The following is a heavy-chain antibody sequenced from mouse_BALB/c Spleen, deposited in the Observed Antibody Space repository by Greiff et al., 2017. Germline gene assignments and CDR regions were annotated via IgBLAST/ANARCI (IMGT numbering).Heavy chain of an antibody. Sequence: EVQLVESGGGLVKPGGSLKLSCAASGFTFSSYAMPWVRQSPEKRLEWVAEISSGGSYTYYPDTVTGRFTISRDNAKNTLYLEMSSLRSEDTAMYYCAREITTVVEGYYAMDDWGQGTSVTVSS. V-gene: IGHV5-9-4*01. J-gene: IGHJ4*01. D-gene: IGHD1-1*01. CDR3: AREITTVVEGYYAMDD. CDR2: ISSGGSYT. CDR1: GFTFSSYA.